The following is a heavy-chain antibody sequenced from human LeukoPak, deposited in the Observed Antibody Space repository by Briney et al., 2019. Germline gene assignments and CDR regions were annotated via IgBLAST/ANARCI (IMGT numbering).Heavy chain of an antibody. D-gene: IGHD5-24*01. CDR1: GGSISSYY. V-gene: IGHV4-59*01. CDR3: ARCRDGYPPFDY. Sequence: SETLSLTCTVSGGSISSYYWSWIRQPPGQGLEWIGYISYSGSTSYNPSLKSRVTISVDTSKNQFSLRLSSVTAADTAVYFCARCRDGYPPFDYWGQGTLVTVSS. J-gene: IGHJ4*02. CDR2: ISYSGST.